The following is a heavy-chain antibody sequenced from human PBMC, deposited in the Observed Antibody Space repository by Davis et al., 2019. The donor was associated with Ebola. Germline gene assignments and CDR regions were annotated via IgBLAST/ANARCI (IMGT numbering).Heavy chain of an antibody. CDR2: TYYRSKWYN. J-gene: IGHJ6*02. CDR1: GDSVSSNSAG. Sequence: SETLSLTCAISGDSVSSNSAGWNWIRQSPSRGLEWLGRTYYRSKWYNDYAVSVKSRITINPDTSKNQFSLQLNSVTPEDTAVYYCARDHGRTTVTNNDGMDVWGQGTTVTVSS. V-gene: IGHV6-1*01. D-gene: IGHD4-17*01. CDR3: ARDHGRTTVTNNDGMDV.